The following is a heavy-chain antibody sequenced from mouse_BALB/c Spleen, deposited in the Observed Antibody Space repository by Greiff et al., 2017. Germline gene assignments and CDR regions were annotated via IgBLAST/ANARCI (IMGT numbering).Heavy chain of an antibody. CDR1: GFAFSSYD. Sequence: EVKVVESGGGLVKPGGSLKLSCAASGFAFSSYDMSWVRQTPEKRLDWVAYISSGGGSTYYPDTVKGRFTISRDNAKNTLYLQMSSLKSEDTAMYYCARRGYYAMDYWGQGTSVTVSS. CDR3: ARRGYYAMDY. V-gene: IGHV5-12-1*01. CDR2: ISSGGGST. J-gene: IGHJ4*01.